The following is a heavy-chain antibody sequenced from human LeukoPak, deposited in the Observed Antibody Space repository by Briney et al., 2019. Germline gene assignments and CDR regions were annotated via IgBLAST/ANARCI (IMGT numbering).Heavy chain of an antibody. Sequence: SETLSLTCAVSGGSFSGYWWSWIRQPPGKGLEWIGEVIHSGSTNYNPSLKSRVTVSVDTSKNQFSLKLRSVTAADTAVYYCARGTTPIDYWGQGTLVTVSS. CDR2: VIHSGST. D-gene: IGHD1-26*01. CDR1: GGSFSGYW. CDR3: ARGTTPIDY. V-gene: IGHV4-34*01. J-gene: IGHJ4*02.